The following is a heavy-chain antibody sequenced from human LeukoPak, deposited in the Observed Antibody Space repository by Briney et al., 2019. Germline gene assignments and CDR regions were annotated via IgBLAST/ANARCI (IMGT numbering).Heavy chain of an antibody. Sequence: GGSLRLSRAASGFTFSSYSMNWVRQAPGRGLEWVSYISGSGSTIYYADSVKGRFTISRDNAKNSLYLQMNSLRAEDTAFYYCASDCSTVAVWVDYWGQGTLVTVSS. CDR1: GFTFSSYS. CDR3: ASDCSTVAVWVDY. V-gene: IGHV3-48*04. CDR2: ISGSGSTI. D-gene: IGHD2-2*01. J-gene: IGHJ4*02.